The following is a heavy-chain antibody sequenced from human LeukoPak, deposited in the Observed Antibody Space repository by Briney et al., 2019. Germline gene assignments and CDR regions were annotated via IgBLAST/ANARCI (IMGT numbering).Heavy chain of an antibody. D-gene: IGHD2-2*01. CDR2: INPNSGGT. Sequence: ASVKVSCKASGYTFTGYYMHWVRQAPGQGLEWVGWINPNSGGTNYAQKFQGRVTMTRDTSISTAYMELSRLRSDDTAVYYCARAGYCSSTSCPGRFDPWGQGTLVTVSS. V-gene: IGHV1-2*02. J-gene: IGHJ5*02. CDR3: ARAGYCSSTSCPGRFDP. CDR1: GYTFTGYY.